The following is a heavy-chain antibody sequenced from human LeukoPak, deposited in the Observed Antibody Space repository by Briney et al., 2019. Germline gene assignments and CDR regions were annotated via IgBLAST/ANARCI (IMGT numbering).Heavy chain of an antibody. V-gene: IGHV4-39*01. J-gene: IGHJ4*02. D-gene: IGHD5-24*01. Sequence: SETLSLTCSVSGDFISTSKSYWGWIRQPPGKGLEWIGSIYYSGNTYYNPSLKSRVTISVDTSKNQFSLKLSSVTAADTAVYYCARQQYGDGYPFFDYWGQGTLVTVSS. CDR3: ARQQYGDGYPFFDY. CDR1: GDFISTSKSY. CDR2: IYYSGNT.